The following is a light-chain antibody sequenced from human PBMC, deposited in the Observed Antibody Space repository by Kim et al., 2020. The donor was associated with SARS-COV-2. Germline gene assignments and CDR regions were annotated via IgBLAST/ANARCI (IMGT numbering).Light chain of an antibody. V-gene: IGLV3-19*01. J-gene: IGLJ2*01. CDR3: NSRDSNDNVV. CDR2: GKN. Sequence: VALGQTVRSTGQGDSLRSYYAPWYQQKPGQAPIVVIYGKNNRPSGIPDRFSGSSSGNTASLTITGTQAGDEADYYCNSRDSNDNVVFGGGTKLTVL. CDR1: SLRSYY.